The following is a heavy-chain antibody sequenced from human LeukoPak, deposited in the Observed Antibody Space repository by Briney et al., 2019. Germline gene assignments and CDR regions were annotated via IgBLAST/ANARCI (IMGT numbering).Heavy chain of an antibody. CDR1: GFTFSSYT. D-gene: IGHD2-21*02. J-gene: IGHJ5*02. V-gene: IGHV3-48*02. CDR3: ARECGGDCYTWFDP. Sequence: GGSLRLSCAASGFTFSSYTMNWVRQAPGKGLEWVSYISRGSSTIYYADSVKGRFTISRDNAENSLYLQMNSLRDEDTAVYYCARECGGDCYTWFDPWGQGTLVTVSS. CDR2: ISRGSSTI.